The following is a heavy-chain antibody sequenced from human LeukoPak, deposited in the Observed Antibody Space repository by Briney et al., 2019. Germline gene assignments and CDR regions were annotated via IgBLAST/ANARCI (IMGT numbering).Heavy chain of an antibody. D-gene: IGHD3-10*01. Sequence: GESLQISCKGSGSSFTSYWIGWVRQMPGKGLEWMGIIYPGDSDTRYSPSFQGQVTISADKSISTAYLQWSSLKASDTAMYYCARHYYYGSGSYYWAYWGQGTLVTVSS. CDR1: GSSFTSYW. J-gene: IGHJ4*02. CDR2: IYPGDSDT. V-gene: IGHV5-51*01. CDR3: ARHYYYGSGSYYWAY.